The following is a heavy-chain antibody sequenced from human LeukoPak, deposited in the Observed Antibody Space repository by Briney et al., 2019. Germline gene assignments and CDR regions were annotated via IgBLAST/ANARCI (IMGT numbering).Heavy chain of an antibody. V-gene: IGHV4-59*01. CDR1: GGSISSDH. Sequence: PSETLSLTCSVSGGSISSDHWNWIRQTPGKGLEWIGCIYYSGRTYYNPSLKSRVTISVDMSKSQFSLRLTSVTAADTVVYYCARKNDFEIWGQGTLVTVSS. CDR2: IYYSGRT. CDR3: ARKNDFEI. D-gene: IGHD2/OR15-2a*01. J-gene: IGHJ3*02.